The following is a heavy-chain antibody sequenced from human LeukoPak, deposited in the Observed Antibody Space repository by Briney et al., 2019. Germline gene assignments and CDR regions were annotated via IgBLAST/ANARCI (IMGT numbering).Heavy chain of an antibody. CDR1: GYTFTGYY. D-gene: IGHD5-18*01. V-gene: IGHV1-2*02. J-gene: IGHJ6*03. CDR2: INPNSGGT. CDR3: ARGIAIRGYSYGYYYYMDV. Sequence: ASVKVSCKASGYTFTGYYMHWVRQAPGRGLEWMGWINPNSGGTNYAQKFQGRVTMTRDTSISTAYMELSRLRSDDTAVYYCARGIAIRGYSYGYYYYMDVWGKGTTVTVSS.